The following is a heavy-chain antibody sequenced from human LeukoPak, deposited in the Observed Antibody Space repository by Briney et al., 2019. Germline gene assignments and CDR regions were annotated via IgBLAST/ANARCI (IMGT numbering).Heavy chain of an antibody. V-gene: IGHV4-39*07. CDR2: IYYSGST. CDR3: ARDHRVVPAAIDWFDP. J-gene: IGHJ5*02. D-gene: IGHD2-2*02. Sequence: SETLSLTCTVSGGSISSSSYYWGWIRQLPGKGLEWIGSIYYSGSTYYNPSLKSRVTISVDTSKNQFSLKLSSVTAADTAVYYCARDHRVVPAAIDWFDPWGQGTLVTVSS. CDR1: GGSISSSSYY.